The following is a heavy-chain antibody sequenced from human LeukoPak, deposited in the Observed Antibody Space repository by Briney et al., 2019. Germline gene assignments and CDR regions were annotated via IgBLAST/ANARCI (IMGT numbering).Heavy chain of an antibody. V-gene: IGHV3-43*02. Sequence: GGSLRLSCAASGFTFDDYAMHWVRQAPGKGLEWVSLISGDSTYYADSVKGRFTISRDNSKNSLYLQMNSLRTEDTALYYCARSRATDFDYWGQGTLVTVSS. J-gene: IGHJ4*02. D-gene: IGHD1-26*01. CDR3: ARSRATDFDY. CDR2: ISGDST. CDR1: GFTFDDYA.